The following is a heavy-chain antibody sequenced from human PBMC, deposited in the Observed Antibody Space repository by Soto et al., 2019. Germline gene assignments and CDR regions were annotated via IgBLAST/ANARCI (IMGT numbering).Heavy chain of an antibody. D-gene: IGHD2-2*01. V-gene: IGHV1-3*01. J-gene: IGHJ5*02. CDR1: GYTFTSYG. CDR3: ARERGYFSSTSCPNSFHP. CDR2: INAGNGNT. Sequence: ASVKGSWKASGYTFTSYGMHWVRRAPGQRLEWMGWINAGNGNTKYSQRFQGRVTITRDTSASTAYMELSSLRSEDTAVYYCARERGYFSSTSCPNSFHPWGQGTLVTVSS.